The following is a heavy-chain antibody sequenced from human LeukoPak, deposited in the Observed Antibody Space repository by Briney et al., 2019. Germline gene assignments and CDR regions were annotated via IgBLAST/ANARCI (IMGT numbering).Heavy chain of an antibody. J-gene: IGHJ4*02. CDR3: ARELYGRFDY. CDR2: INPYNGNT. V-gene: IGHV1-18*01. Sequence: GASVKVSCKASGYTFTSYGFSWVRQAPGQGLEWMGWINPYNGNTKYAQKFQGRVTLTTDTSTGTAYMELRSLRFDDAAVYYCARELYGRFDYWGQGTLVTVSS. CDR1: GYTFTSYG. D-gene: IGHD3-3*01.